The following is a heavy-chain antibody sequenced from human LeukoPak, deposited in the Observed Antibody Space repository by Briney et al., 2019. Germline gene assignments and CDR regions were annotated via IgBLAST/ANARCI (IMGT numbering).Heavy chain of an antibody. D-gene: IGHD3-10*01. CDR1: GGSISSYY. CDR3: ARVGVPLYGSGSYFDY. J-gene: IGHJ4*02. CDR2: IYTSGST. Sequence: SETLSLTCTVSGGSISSYYWSWIRQPAGKGLEWIGRIYTSGSTNYNPSLKSRVTMSVDTSKNQFSLKLSSVTAADTAVYYCARVGVPLYGSGSYFDYWGQGTLVTVSS. V-gene: IGHV4-4*07.